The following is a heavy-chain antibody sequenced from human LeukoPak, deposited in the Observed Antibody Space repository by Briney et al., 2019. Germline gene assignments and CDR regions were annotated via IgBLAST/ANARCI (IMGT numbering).Heavy chain of an antibody. CDR3: ARVGSEWFGEFGGSFDY. CDR1: GYTFTGYY. Sequence: ASVKVSCKASGYTFTGYYMHWVRQAPGQGLEWMGWINPNSGGTNYAQKFQGRVTMTRDTSISTAYMELSRLRSDDTAAYYCARVGSEWFGEFGGSFDYWGQGTLVTVSS. D-gene: IGHD3-10*01. CDR2: INPNSGGT. J-gene: IGHJ4*02. V-gene: IGHV1-2*02.